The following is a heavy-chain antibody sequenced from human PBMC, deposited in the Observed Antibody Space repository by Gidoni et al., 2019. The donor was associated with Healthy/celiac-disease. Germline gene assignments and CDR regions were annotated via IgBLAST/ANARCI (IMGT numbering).Heavy chain of an antibody. V-gene: IGHV3-53*01. CDR2: IYSGRST. J-gene: IGHJ3*02. CDR3: ARSGYSSGWADAFDI. D-gene: IGHD6-19*01. CDR1: WFTFCSNY. Sequence: HLVESRGGLIQPGGSLSLSCAASWFTFCSNYMSWVRQAPGKGLEWVSVIYSGRSTYYADSVKGRFTITRDNSKNTLYLQMNSLRAEDTAVYYCARSGYSSGWADAFDIWGQGTMVTVSS.